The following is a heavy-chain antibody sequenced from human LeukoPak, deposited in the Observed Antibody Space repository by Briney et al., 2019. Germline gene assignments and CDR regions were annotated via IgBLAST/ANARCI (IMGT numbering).Heavy chain of an antibody. CDR3: ATQFWWAAVGDTVLDD. J-gene: IGHJ4*02. Sequence: GGSLRLSCAASGFTFGSYRMRWVRQAPGKGLEGVANIKEDGSEKYYVDSVKGRFTISRDNAKNSLYLQMNSLRAEDTAVYYCATQFWWAAVGDTVLDDWGQGTLVTVSS. D-gene: IGHD6-19*01. CDR2: IKEDGSEK. CDR1: GFTFGSYR. V-gene: IGHV3-7*05.